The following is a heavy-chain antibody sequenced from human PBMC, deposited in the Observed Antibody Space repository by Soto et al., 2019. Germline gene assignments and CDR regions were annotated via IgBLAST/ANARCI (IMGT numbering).Heavy chain of an antibody. CDR1: GGSISSGGYS. Sequence: PSETLSLTCAVSGGSISSGGYSWSWIRQPPGKGLEWIGYIYHSGSTYYNPSLKSRVTISVDTSKNQFSLKLSSVTAEDTAVYFCARHVCSGGSCYSNWFDPWGQGTLVTVSS. V-gene: IGHV4-30-2*01. CDR3: ARHVCSGGSCYSNWFDP. D-gene: IGHD2-15*01. J-gene: IGHJ5*02. CDR2: IYHSGST.